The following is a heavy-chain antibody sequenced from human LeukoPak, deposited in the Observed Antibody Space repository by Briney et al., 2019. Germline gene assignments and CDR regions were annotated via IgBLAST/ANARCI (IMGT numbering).Heavy chain of an antibody. Sequence: PGGSLGLSCAASGFTFNNYGMHYVRQAPGKGLEWVAVISDDGRNKNYADSVKGRFTISRDSSNNTLYLQMNSLRAEDTGVYFCAKDRETTASGTFDFRGQGTLVTVSS. V-gene: IGHV3-30*18. CDR2: ISDDGRNK. D-gene: IGHD6-13*01. CDR1: GFTFNNYG. CDR3: AKDRETTASGTFDF. J-gene: IGHJ4*02.